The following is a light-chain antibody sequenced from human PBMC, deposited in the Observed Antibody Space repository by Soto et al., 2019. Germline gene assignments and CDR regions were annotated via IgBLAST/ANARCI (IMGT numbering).Light chain of an antibody. CDR2: AAY. V-gene: IGKV1-9*01. Sequence: ILLTQSPSSLSASVGDRVTITCRASQGIDSSFAWYQQKPGKAPKLLIYAAYSLQSGVTSRFSGSGSGTDFTLTISSLQPEDFATYYCQQLHDYPITFGQGTRLEIK. CDR3: QQLHDYPIT. CDR1: QGIDSS. J-gene: IGKJ5*01.